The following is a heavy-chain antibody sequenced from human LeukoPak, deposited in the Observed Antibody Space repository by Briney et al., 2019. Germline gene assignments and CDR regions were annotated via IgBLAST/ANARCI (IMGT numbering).Heavy chain of an antibody. CDR1: GDSVSSNNGA. J-gene: IGHJ4*02. Sequence: SQTLSLTCGISGDSVSSNNGAWNWIRQSPSRGLEWVGRTYYRSKWYNDYATPLQGRITISPDTSKNQFSLHLYSVTPEDTAVYYCARDMSTTGWHTFDYWGQGILVTVSS. CDR2: TYYRSKWYN. V-gene: IGHV6-1*01. D-gene: IGHD6-19*01. CDR3: ARDMSTTGWHTFDY.